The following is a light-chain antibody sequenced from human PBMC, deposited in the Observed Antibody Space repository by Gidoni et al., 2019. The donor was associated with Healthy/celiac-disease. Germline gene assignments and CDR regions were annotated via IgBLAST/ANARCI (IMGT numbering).Light chain of an antibody. CDR3: QQDGSPWT. Sequence: EIVFTQSPGPLSLSPGERATLSCRASQSVSSSYLAWYQQKPGQAPRLLIYGESSRATGIPDRFSGRGSGTDFTLTISRLEPEDFAVYYCQQDGSPWTFDQGTKVEIK. V-gene: IGKV3-20*01. CDR1: QSVSSSY. CDR2: GES. J-gene: IGKJ1*01.